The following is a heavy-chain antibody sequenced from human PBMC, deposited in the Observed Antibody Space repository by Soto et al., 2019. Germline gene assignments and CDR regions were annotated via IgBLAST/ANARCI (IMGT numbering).Heavy chain of an antibody. J-gene: IGHJ3*01. Sequence: EVKLLESGGGLAQPGGSLRLSCVGSGFTFDSYAISWVRQAPGKGLQWISAISGNGAGTDYAHSVKGRFTISRDNSKNTVHLQRNSLRAEDTDLYYCAKDTVGGYSFWSGYYSDGLDVWGQGTMVTVSS. CDR3: AKDTVGGYSFWSGYYSDGLDV. V-gene: IGHV3-23*01. CDR1: GFTFDSYA. D-gene: IGHD3-3*01. CDR2: ISGNGAGT.